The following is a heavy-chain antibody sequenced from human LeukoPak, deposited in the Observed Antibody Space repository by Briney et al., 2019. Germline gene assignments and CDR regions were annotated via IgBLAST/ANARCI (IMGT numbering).Heavy chain of an antibody. CDR3: ARDTGIAVAGTDYYYGMDV. V-gene: IGHV1-46*01. J-gene: IGHJ6*04. CDR2: INPTGGST. Sequence: GASVKVSCKASGYTFTSYYMHWVRQAPGQGLEWMGIINPTGGSTSYAQKFQGRVTMTRDTSTSTVYMELSSLRSEDTAVYYCARDTGIAVAGTDYYYGMDVWGKGTTVTVSS. CDR1: GYTFTSYY. D-gene: IGHD6-19*01.